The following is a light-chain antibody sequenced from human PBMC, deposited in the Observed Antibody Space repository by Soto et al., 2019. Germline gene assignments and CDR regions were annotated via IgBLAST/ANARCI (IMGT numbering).Light chain of an antibody. Sequence: QSVLTQPPSVSGAPGQRITISCTGSPSNIGAGFDVHWYQQFPGTAPKLLIYGTTSRPSGVPDRFSGSQSGTSASLAITGRQAGDEADYYCQSDDTSLSGAWVFGGGTKLTVL. CDR1: PSNIGAGFD. CDR2: GTT. J-gene: IGLJ3*02. CDR3: QSDDTSLSGAWV. V-gene: IGLV1-40*01.